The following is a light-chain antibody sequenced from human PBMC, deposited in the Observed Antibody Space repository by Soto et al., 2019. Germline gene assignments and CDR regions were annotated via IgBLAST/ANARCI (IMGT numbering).Light chain of an antibody. CDR1: QSVNNDY. V-gene: IGKV3-20*01. J-gene: IGKJ4*01. CDR3: QQYGTSPLP. CDR2: GAS. Sequence: VLTQSPCTLSLSPGERATLSCRASQSVNNDYLAWYQQRPGLAPRLLIFGASGRATGIPDRFSGSGSGTDFTLTISXLEPEDFAIYYCQQYGTSPLPFGGGTKV.